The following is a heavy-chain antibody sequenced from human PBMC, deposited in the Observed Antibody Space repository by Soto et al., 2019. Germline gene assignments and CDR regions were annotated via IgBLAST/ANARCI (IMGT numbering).Heavy chain of an antibody. V-gene: IGHV3-30*18. Sequence: GGSLRLSCAASGFTFSSYGMHWVRQAPGKGLEWVAVISYDGSDKYYADSVKGRFTISRDNSKNTLYLQMNSLRAEDTAVYYCAKDNPPNVLLWFGELYPDYWGQGTLVTVSS. CDR3: AKDNPPNVLLWFGELYPDY. CDR2: ISYDGSDK. CDR1: GFTFSSYG. J-gene: IGHJ4*02. D-gene: IGHD3-10*01.